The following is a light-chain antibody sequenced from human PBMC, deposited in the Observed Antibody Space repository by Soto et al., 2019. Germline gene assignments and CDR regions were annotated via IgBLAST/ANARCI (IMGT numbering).Light chain of an antibody. CDR2: KAS. J-gene: IGKJ1*01. Sequence: ESQMTQSPSTLSASVGDRVTITCRASQSISSWLAWYQQKPGKAPKLLIYKASSLESGVPSRFSGSGSGTEFTVTISSLQPDDFATYYCQQYNSYSPPWTFGQGTKVDIK. CDR1: QSISSW. V-gene: IGKV1-5*03. CDR3: QQYNSYSPPWT.